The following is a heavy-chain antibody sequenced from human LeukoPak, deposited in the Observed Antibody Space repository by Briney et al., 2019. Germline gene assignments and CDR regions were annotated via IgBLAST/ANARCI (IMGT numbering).Heavy chain of an antibody. J-gene: IGHJ6*03. V-gene: IGHV4-39*01. D-gene: IGHD6-13*01. CDR2: IYYSGST. Sequence: SETLSLTCTVSGGSISSSSYYWGWIRQPPGKGLEWIGSIYYSGSTYYNPSLKSRVTISVDTSKSQFSLKLSSVTAADTAVYYCASLSSHGRYYYYYYMDVWGKGTTVTVSS. CDR3: ASLSSHGRYYYYYYMDV. CDR1: GGSISSSSYY.